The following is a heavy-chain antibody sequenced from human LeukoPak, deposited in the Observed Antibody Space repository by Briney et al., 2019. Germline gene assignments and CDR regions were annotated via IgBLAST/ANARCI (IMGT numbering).Heavy chain of an antibody. D-gene: IGHD7-27*01. CDR1: GGSISSGSYY. CDR2: IYTSGST. Sequence: PSETLSLTCTVSGGSISSGSYYWSWIRQPAGKGLEWIGRIYTSGSTNYNPSLKSRVTISVDTSKNQFSLQLNSVTPEDTAVYYCARSGLTGDFYYWGQGTLVTVSS. J-gene: IGHJ4*02. V-gene: IGHV4-61*02. CDR3: ARSGLTGDFYY.